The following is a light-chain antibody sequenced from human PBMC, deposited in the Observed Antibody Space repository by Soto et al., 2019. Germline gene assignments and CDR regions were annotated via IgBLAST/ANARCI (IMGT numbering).Light chain of an antibody. CDR2: EVT. Sequence: QSALTQPPSASGSPGQSVTISCTGTSSDVGGYNYVSWYQQHPGKAPKLIIYEVTKRPSGIPDRFSGSKSGNTPSLTVSGLQAEDEADDYCCSHAGSNNLIFGGGTKLTVL. CDR3: CSHAGSNNLI. J-gene: IGLJ2*01. V-gene: IGLV2-8*01. CDR1: SSDVGGYNY.